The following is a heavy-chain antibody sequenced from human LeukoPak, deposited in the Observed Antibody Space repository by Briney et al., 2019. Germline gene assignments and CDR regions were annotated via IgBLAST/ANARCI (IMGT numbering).Heavy chain of an antibody. J-gene: IGHJ4*02. Sequence: PGGSLRLSCAASGFTFSSHAMSWVRQAPGKGLEWVSAISGSGGSTYYADSVKGRFTISRDNSKNTLYLQMNSLRAEDTAIYYCAKDHFDSSGYYIDYWGQGTLVTVSS. V-gene: IGHV3-23*01. CDR2: ISGSGGST. CDR1: GFTFSSHA. CDR3: AKDHFDSSGYYIDY. D-gene: IGHD3-22*01.